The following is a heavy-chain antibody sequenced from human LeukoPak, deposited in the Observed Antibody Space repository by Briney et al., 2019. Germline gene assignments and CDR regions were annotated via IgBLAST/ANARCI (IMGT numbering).Heavy chain of an antibody. Sequence: ASVKVSCKVSGYTLTELSTHWVRQAPGKGLEWMGGFDPEDGETIYAQKFQGRVTMTEDTSTDTAYMELSSLRSEDTAVYYCATEYCSGGSCSYYFDYWGQGTLVTVSS. CDR3: ATEYCSGGSCSYYFDY. CDR1: GYTLTELS. D-gene: IGHD2-15*01. J-gene: IGHJ4*02. V-gene: IGHV1-24*01. CDR2: FDPEDGET.